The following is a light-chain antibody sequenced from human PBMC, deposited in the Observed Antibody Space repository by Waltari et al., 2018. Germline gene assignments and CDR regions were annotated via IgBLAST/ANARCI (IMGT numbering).Light chain of an antibody. CDR2: NGD. CDR3: AAWDASLGGYL. V-gene: IGLV1-47*02. CDR1: SSNVETDN. J-gene: IGLJ1*01. Sequence: QSVLTQPPSASGTPGQRVTISCGGSSSNVETDNVYWYQQLPGPTPNLLIYNGDQRPSGVPDRFSGSKSGTSASLAISGLRSEDDADYYCAAWDASLGGYLFGTGTKVTVL.